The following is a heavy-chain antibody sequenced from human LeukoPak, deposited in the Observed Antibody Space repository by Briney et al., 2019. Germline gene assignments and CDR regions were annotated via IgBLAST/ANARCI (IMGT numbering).Heavy chain of an antibody. CDR2: ISWNSGSI. CDR3: AKAVNSGWRENWFDP. CDR1: GFTFDDYA. V-gene: IGHV3-9*01. J-gene: IGHJ5*02. Sequence: SLRLSCAASGFTFDDYAMHWVRQAPGKGLEWVSGISWNSGSIGYADSVKGRFTISRDNAKNSLYLQMNSLRAEDTALYYCAKAVNSGWRENWFDPWGQGTLVTVSS. D-gene: IGHD6-19*01.